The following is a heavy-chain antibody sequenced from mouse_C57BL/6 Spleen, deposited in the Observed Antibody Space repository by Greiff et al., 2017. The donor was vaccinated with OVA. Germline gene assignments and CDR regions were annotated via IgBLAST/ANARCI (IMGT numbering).Heavy chain of an antibody. D-gene: IGHD1-1*02. Sequence: EVKVVESGGGLVQPGGSMKLSCVASGFTFSNYWMNWVRQSPEKGLEWVAQIRLKSDNYATHYAESVKGRFTISRDDSKSSVYLQMNNLRAEDTGIYYCTRDYGDAMDYWGQGTSVTVSS. V-gene: IGHV6-3*01. J-gene: IGHJ4*01. CDR1: GFTFSNYW. CDR3: TRDYGDAMDY. CDR2: IRLKSDNYAT.